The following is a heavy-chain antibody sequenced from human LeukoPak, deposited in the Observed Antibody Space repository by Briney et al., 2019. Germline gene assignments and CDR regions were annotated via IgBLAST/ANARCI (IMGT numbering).Heavy chain of an antibody. CDR1: GGSISSSSYY. D-gene: IGHD6-19*01. J-gene: IGHJ4*02. CDR2: IYYSGST. Sequence: SETLSLTCTVSGGSISSSSYYWGWIRQPPGKGLEWIGSIYYSGSTYYNPSPKSRATISVDTSKNQFSLKLSSVTAADTAVYYCARSQGLVLVGFDYWGQGTLVTVSS. CDR3: ARSQGLVLVGFDY. V-gene: IGHV4-39*01.